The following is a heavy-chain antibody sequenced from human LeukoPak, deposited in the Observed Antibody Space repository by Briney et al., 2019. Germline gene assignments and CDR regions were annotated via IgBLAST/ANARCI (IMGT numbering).Heavy chain of an antibody. D-gene: IGHD2-2*02. CDR2: IIPIFGTA. CDR1: GGTFSSYA. CDR3: ARELLFCSSTSCYNYYFDY. Sequence: ASVKVSCKASGGTFSSYAISWVRQAPGQGLEWMGGIIPIFGTANYAQKFQGRVTITADESTSTAYMELSSLRSEDTAVYYCARELLFCSSTSCYNYYFDYWGQGTLVTVSS. V-gene: IGHV1-69*13. J-gene: IGHJ4*02.